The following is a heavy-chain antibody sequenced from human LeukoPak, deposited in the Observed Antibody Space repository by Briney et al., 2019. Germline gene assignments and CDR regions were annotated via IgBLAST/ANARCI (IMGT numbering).Heavy chain of an antibody. CDR2: IRYDGSNK. CDR3: VKARRDGYNSWGIFDY. J-gene: IGHJ4*02. CDR1: GFTFSSYG. V-gene: IGHV3-30*02. Sequence: GGSLRLSCAASGFTFSSYGTHWVRQAPGKGLEWVTFIRYDGSNKYYADSVKGRFTISRDNAKNSLYLQMNSLRVEDMALYYCVKARRDGYNSWGIFDYWGQGTLVTVSS. D-gene: IGHD5-24*01.